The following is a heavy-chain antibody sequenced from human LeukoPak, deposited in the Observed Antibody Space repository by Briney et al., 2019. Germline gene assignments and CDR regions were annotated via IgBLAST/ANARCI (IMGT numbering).Heavy chain of an antibody. Sequence: PGGSLRLSCAASGFSFSDFGIHWVRQAPGKGLEWVAVLSPHANYEYYADSVQGRFAISRDDSKNTVYLQMNSLRHEETAVYYCARDWIDRSLDYWGLGTLVTVSS. CDR1: GFSFSDFG. CDR2: LSPHANYE. CDR3: ARDWIDRSLDY. V-gene: IGHV3-33*01. D-gene: IGHD2-2*03. J-gene: IGHJ4*02.